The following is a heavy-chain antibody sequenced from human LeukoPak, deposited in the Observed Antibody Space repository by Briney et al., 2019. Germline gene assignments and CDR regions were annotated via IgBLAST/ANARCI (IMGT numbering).Heavy chain of an antibody. CDR2: FNTDGSYT. Sequence: RTGGSLRLSCVASGFTFSNYWMNWVRQDPGKGLVWVPRFNTDGSYTTYADSVKGRFTVSRDNAKNTLYLQMNSLRAEDTAVYYCVRDFGSYWGQGTLVTVSS. D-gene: IGHD3-10*01. CDR1: GFTFSNYW. J-gene: IGHJ4*02. V-gene: IGHV3-74*01. CDR3: VRDFGSY.